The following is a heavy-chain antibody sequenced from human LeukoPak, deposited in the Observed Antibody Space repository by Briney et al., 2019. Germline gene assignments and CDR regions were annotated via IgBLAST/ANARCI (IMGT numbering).Heavy chain of an antibody. J-gene: IGHJ6*03. CDR2: IKQDGSEK. CDR3: ARGVYGDYGMLGYYYYYMDV. CDR1: GFTFSSYW. Sequence: GGSLRLSCAASGFTFSSYWMSWVRQAPGKGLEWVANIKQDGSEKYYVDSVKGRFTISRDNAKNSLYLQMNSLRAEDTAVYYCARGVYGDYGMLGYYYYYMDVWGKGTTVTVSS. D-gene: IGHD4-17*01. V-gene: IGHV3-7*01.